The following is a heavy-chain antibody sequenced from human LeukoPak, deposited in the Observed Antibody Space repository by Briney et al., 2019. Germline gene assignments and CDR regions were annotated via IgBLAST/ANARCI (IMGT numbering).Heavy chain of an antibody. Sequence: GGTLRLSCGASGFTFSNNGMNWVRQAPGKGLEWVSGISPSGDITYYADSLKGRFTISRDNSKNTLYLEVISLTAEDTAVYYCAKDDAWLQFGEWSQGTLVTVSS. D-gene: IGHD3-10*01. CDR2: ISPSGDIT. CDR1: GFTFSNNG. V-gene: IGHV3-23*01. CDR3: AKDDAWLQFGE. J-gene: IGHJ4*02.